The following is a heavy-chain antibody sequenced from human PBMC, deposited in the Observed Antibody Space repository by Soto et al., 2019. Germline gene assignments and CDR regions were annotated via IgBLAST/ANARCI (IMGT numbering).Heavy chain of an antibody. Sequence: PSETLSLTCDVSGYSISSGYYWGWIRQPPGKGLEWIGSIYHTGRTYYNLSLKRRVTISVDTSNNQFSLKLSSVTAADTAVYYCARDFPYCTTTNCQGWFDPWGQGTLVTV. V-gene: IGHV4-38-2*02. CDR3: ARDFPYCTTTNCQGWFDP. D-gene: IGHD2-2*01. J-gene: IGHJ5*02. CDR1: GYSISSGYY. CDR2: IYHTGRT.